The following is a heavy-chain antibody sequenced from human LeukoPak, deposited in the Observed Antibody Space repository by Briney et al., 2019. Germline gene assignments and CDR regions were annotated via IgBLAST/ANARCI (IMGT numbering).Heavy chain of an antibody. CDR1: GFTFSSYG. V-gene: IGHV3-23*01. Sequence: PGGSLRLSCAASGFTFSSYGMSWVRQAPGKGLEWVSAISGSGGSTYYADSVKGRFTISRDNSKNTLYLQMNSLRAEDTAVYYCAKDLTWFGESLDYWGQGTLVTVSS. D-gene: IGHD3-10*01. CDR3: AKDLTWFGESLDY. CDR2: ISGSGGST. J-gene: IGHJ4*02.